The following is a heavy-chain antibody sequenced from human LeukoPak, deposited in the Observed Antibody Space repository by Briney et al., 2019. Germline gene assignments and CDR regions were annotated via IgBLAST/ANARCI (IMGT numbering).Heavy chain of an antibody. CDR2: ISAYNGNT. V-gene: IGHV1-18*01. CDR1: GYTFTSYG. D-gene: IGHD3-22*01. Sequence: ASVKVSCKASGYTFTSYGISWVRQAPGQGLEWMGWISAYNGNTNYAQKLQGRATMTTDTSTSTAYMELRSLRSDDTAVYYCARVFHDSSGYYPYYFDYWGQGTLVPVSS. J-gene: IGHJ4*02. CDR3: ARVFHDSSGYYPYYFDY.